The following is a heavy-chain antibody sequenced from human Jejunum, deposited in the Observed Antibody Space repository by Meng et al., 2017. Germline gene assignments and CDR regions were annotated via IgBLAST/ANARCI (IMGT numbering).Heavy chain of an antibody. J-gene: IGHJ5*02. CDR2: ISHSGDT. CDR1: GGAFGCYC. V-gene: IGHV4-34*01. CDR3: AKNNWFDP. Sequence: VQLKQWGAGLLKTCETLSLSCVVSGGAFGCYCWSWIRQPPGKGLEWIGEISHSGDTKYNPSLMSRVTISADTSKNQFSLKLTSVTAADTAVYYCAKNNWFDPWGQGTLVTVSS.